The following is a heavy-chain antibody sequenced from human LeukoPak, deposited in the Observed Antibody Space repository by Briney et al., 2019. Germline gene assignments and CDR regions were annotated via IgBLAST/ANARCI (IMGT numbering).Heavy chain of an antibody. CDR3: GKTDIYFNPIDY. Sequence: PSGTLSLTCAVSGVSISTSEWWIWVRQPPGQGLEWIGEIHRDGRTRYNPSLTSRVTMSMDYSKNQFSLNVRFVTGADTAIYYCGKTDIYFNPIDYWGPGSLVTVSS. CDR2: IHRDGRT. J-gene: IGHJ4*02. CDR1: GVSISTSEW. V-gene: IGHV4-4*02. D-gene: IGHD3-9*01.